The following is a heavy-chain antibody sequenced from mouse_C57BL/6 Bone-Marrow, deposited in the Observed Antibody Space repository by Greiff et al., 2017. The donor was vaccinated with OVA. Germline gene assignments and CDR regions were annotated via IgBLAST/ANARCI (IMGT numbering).Heavy chain of an antibody. CDR3: VSHYDYDDWFAY. V-gene: IGHV10-3*01. Sequence: EVQGVESGGGLVQPKGSLKLSCAASGFTFNTYAMHWVRQAPGKGLEWVARIRSKSSNYATYYADSVKDRFTISRDDSQSMLYLQMNNLKTEDTAMYYCVSHYDYDDWFAYWGQGTLVTVSA. J-gene: IGHJ3*01. D-gene: IGHD2-4*01. CDR2: IRSKSSNYAT. CDR1: GFTFNTYA.